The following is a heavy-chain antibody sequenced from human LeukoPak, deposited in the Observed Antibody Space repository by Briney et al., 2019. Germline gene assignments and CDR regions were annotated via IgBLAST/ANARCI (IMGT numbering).Heavy chain of an antibody. D-gene: IGHD5-24*01. Sequence: ASETLSLTGTVSGVSITSSRFYWAWIRQSPGKGLEWIGNVFYSGKTYYNPSLRGRVTISVDTSKSQFSLKLNSVAAADTATYYCARHLKDDYNSDYWYLDLWGRGTLITVSS. J-gene: IGHJ2*01. CDR1: GVSITSSRFY. CDR2: VFYSGKT. CDR3: ARHLKDDYNSDYWYLDL. V-gene: IGHV4-39*01.